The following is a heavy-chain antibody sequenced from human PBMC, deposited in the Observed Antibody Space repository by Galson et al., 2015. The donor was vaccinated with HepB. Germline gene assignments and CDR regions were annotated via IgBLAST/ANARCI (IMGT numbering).Heavy chain of an antibody. Sequence: CAISGDRVSSNSAAWNWIRQSPLRGLEWLGRTHYRSKWYNDCAVSVKSRITINPDTSKNKFSLQLNSVTPDDTAVYYCARVRGGTFDYWGQGTLVTVSS. D-gene: IGHD1-1*01. CDR3: ARVRGGTFDY. CDR2: THYRSKWYN. V-gene: IGHV6-1*01. CDR1: GDRVSSNSAA. J-gene: IGHJ4*02.